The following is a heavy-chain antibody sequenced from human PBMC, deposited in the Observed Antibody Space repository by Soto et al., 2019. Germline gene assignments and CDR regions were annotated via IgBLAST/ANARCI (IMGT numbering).Heavy chain of an antibody. CDR3: ARLLIAERHYYYYYGMDV. J-gene: IGHJ6*02. CDR1: GYIFTSYW. CDR2: IDPSDSYT. V-gene: IGHV5-10-1*01. D-gene: IGHD6-13*01. Sequence: PVESLKIACKGSGYIFTSYWISWVLQMPGKGLEWMGRIDPSDSYTNYSPSFQGHVTISADKSISTAYLQWSSLKASDTAMYYCARLLIAERHYYYYYGMDVWGQGTTVTVSS.